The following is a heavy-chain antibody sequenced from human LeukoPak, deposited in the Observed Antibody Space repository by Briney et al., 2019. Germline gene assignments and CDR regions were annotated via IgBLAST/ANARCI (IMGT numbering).Heavy chain of an antibody. CDR1: GGSISSSSYY. V-gene: IGHV4-39*07. CDR2: IYYSGST. J-gene: IGHJ4*02. CDR3: ARDRIAARRSFDY. D-gene: IGHD6-6*01. Sequence: SETLPLTCTVSGGSISSSSYYWGWIRQPPGKGLEWIGSIYYSGSTYYNPSLKSRVTISVDTSKNQFSLKLSSVTAADTAVYYCARDRIAARRSFDYWGQGTLVTVSS.